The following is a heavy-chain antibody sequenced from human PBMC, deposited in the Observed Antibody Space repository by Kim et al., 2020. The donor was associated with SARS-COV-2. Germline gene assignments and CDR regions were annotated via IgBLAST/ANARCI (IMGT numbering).Heavy chain of an antibody. CDR3: ARDAEVFDY. V-gene: IGHV3-21*01. CDR2: SYI. J-gene: IGHJ4*02. Sequence: SYIYYADSVKGRFTISRDNAKSSLYLQMNSLRAEDTAVYYCARDAEVFDYWGQGTLVTVSS.